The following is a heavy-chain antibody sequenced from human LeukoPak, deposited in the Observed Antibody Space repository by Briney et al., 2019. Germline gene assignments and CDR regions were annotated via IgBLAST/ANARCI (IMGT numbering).Heavy chain of an antibody. CDR1: GGSISSSSYY. J-gene: IGHJ4*02. CDR2: IYYSGST. D-gene: IGHD3-22*01. CDR3: NALMIVVAIVTDY. Sequence: SETLSLTCTVSGGSISSSSYYWGWIRQPPGKGLEWIGSIYYSGSTYYNPSLKSRVTISVDTSKNQFSLKLSSVTAADTAVYYCNALMIVVAIVTDYWGQGTLDTVSS. V-gene: IGHV4-39*01.